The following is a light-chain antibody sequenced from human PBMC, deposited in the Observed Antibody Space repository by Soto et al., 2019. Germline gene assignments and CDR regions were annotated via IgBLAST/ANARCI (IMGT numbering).Light chain of an antibody. CDR1: QSVSSSH. CDR2: AAS. Sequence: EIVLTQSPGTLSLSSGERATLSCRASQSVSSSHLAWYQQKPGQAPRFLIYAASSRATGIPDRFSGSGSGTDFTLTISRLEPEVFAVYYCQQYGTSPITFGQGTRLEIK. CDR3: QQYGTSPIT. V-gene: IGKV3-20*01. J-gene: IGKJ5*01.